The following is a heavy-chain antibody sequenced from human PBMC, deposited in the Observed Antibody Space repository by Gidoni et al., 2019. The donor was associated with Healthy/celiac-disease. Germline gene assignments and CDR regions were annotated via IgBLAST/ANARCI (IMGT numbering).Heavy chain of an antibody. CDR1: GGPISSSSYY. CDR3: AKRDIVVVPAAMGFDP. V-gene: IGHV4-39*07. J-gene: IGHJ5*02. D-gene: IGHD2-2*01. CDR2: IYYSGST. Sequence: QLQLQESGPGLVKPSETLSLTCTVSGGPISSSSYYWGWIRQPPGKGLGWIGGIYYSGSTYYNPSLKSRVTISVDMSKNQFSLKLSSVTAADTAVYYCAKRDIVVVPAAMGFDPWGQGTLVTVSS.